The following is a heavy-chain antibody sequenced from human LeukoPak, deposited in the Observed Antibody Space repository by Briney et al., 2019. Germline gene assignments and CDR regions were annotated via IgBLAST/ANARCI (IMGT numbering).Heavy chain of an antibody. D-gene: IGHD3-10*01. CDR3: ARGPPYFGSGSYHHIFDY. CDR2: IYSGGST. Sequence: GGSLRLSCAASGFTFSDYYMSWIRQAPGKGLEWVSVIYSGGSTYYPDSVKGRFTISRDNSKNTLYLQMNSLRAEDTAVYYCARGPPYFGSGSYHHIFDYWGQGSLVTVSS. J-gene: IGHJ4*02. CDR1: GFTFSDYY. V-gene: IGHV3-53*01.